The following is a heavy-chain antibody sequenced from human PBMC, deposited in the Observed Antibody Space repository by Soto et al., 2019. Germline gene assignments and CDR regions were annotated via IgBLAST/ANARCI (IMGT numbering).Heavy chain of an antibody. D-gene: IGHD2-2*01. CDR3: ARGLDQPPVGLYFDT. V-gene: IGHV1-69*06. Sequence: QVQLVQSGAEEKSPGSSVKVSCKTSGGTFNSYLIDWVRQAPGQGLEWMGGIIPAFGTAKYAQKFQGRVTITADKSTTTAYMELRTLTSEDTAVYYCARGLDQPPVGLYFDTWGQGTLVTVSS. CDR1: GGTFNSYL. CDR2: IIPAFGTA. J-gene: IGHJ4*02.